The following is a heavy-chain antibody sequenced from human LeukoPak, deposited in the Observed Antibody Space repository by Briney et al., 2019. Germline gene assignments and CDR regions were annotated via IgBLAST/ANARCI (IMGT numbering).Heavy chain of an antibody. J-gene: IGHJ6*03. V-gene: IGHV3-23*01. D-gene: IGHD6-13*01. CDR2: ISGDAVTT. Sequence: GGSLRLSCAASGFSFYNFAMSWVRQAPGRGLEWIAVISGDAVTTKYAASVKGRFTISRDDSKNTLYLEMSSLRAEDTAIYYCVKRPDRNIAGPNNMDVWGKGTTVTISS. CDR3: VKRPDRNIAGPNNMDV. CDR1: GFSFYNFA.